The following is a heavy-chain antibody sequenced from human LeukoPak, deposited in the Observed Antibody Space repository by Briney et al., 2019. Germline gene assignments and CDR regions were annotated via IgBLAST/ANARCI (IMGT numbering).Heavy chain of an antibody. CDR2: IYHSGST. J-gene: IGHJ3*02. CDR1: GGSISSSNW. Sequence: PSETLSLTCAVSGGSISSSNWWSWVRQPPGKGLEWIGEIYHSGSTNYNPSLKSRVTISVDASKNQFSLKLSSVTAADTAVYYXXXXXXXXXXRYFDWLLYGSDAFDIWGQGTMVTVSS. V-gene: IGHV4-4*02. CDR3: XXXXXXXXXRYFDWLLYGSDAFDI. D-gene: IGHD3-9*01.